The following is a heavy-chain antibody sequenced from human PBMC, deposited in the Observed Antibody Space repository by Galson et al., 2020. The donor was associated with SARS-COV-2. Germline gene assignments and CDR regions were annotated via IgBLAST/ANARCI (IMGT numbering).Heavy chain of an antibody. D-gene: IGHD3-3*01. J-gene: IGHJ5*02. Sequence: ASVKVSCKASGYTFTSYGISWVRQAPGQGLAWMGWISAYNGNTNYAQKLQGRVTMTTDTSTSTAYMELRSLRSDDTAVYYCARVYSRQSKKEWSYRGGWFDPWGQGTLVTVSS. V-gene: IGHV1-18*01. CDR3: ARVYSRQSKKEWSYRGGWFDP. CDR2: ISAYNGNT. CDR1: GYTFTSYG.